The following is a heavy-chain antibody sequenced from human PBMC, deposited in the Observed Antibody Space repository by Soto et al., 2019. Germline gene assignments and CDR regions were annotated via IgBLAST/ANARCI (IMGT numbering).Heavy chain of an antibody. CDR1: GGSNSSYY. CDR2: IYYSGST. Sequence: SETLSLTCTVSGGSNSSYYWSWIRQLPGKGLEWIGYIYYSGSTNYNPSLKSRVTISVDTSKNQFSLKLSSVTAADTAVYYCARGRYGSGSYMFDYWGQGTLVTVS. J-gene: IGHJ4*02. D-gene: IGHD3-10*01. CDR3: ARGRYGSGSYMFDY. V-gene: IGHV4-59*01.